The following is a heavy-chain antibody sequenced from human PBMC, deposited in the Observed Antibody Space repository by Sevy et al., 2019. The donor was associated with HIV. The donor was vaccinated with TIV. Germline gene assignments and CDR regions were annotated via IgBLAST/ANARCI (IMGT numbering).Heavy chain of an antibody. CDR3: AKDPYSSGEYFQK. J-gene: IGHJ1*01. CDR1: GFNFNNYA. CDR2: ISGSGGRT. V-gene: IGHV3-23*01. Sequence: GESLKISCKASGFNFNNYAMSWVRQAPGKGLEWVSTISGSGGRTYTAESVRGRLTISRDNSKRTVYLQMNSLRGDDTAIYYCAKDPYSSGEYFQKWGQRARVTVSS. D-gene: IGHD3-22*01.